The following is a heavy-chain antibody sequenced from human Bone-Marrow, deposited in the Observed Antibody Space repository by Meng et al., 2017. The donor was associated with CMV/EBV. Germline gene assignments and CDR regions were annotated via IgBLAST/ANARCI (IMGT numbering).Heavy chain of an antibody. V-gene: IGHV4-61*01. CDR1: GGSVSIGSYY. D-gene: IGHD3-22*01. CDR2: IYYSGST. J-gene: IGHJ3*02. Sequence: SETLSLTCTVSGGSVSIGSYYWSWIRQPPGKGLEWIGYIYYSGSTNYNPSLKSRVTISVDTSKNQFSLKLSSVTAADTAVYYCARFVAYYYDSSGRYAFDIWGQGTMVTVSS. CDR3: ARFVAYYYDSSGRYAFDI.